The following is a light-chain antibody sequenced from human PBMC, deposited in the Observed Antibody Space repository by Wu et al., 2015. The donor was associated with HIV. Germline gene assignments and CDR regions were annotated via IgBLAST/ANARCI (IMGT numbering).Light chain of an antibody. V-gene: IGKV3-20*01. CDR3: QQYGSSPLT. J-gene: IGKJ4*01. CDR1: QSVSSSY. CDR2: GAS. Sequence: EIVLTQSPGTLSLSPGERATLSCRASQSVSSSYLAWYQQKPGQAPRFLIYGASSRATGIPDRFSGSESGTDFTLTISRLEPEDFAVYYCQQYGSSPLTFGGGTKVEIK.